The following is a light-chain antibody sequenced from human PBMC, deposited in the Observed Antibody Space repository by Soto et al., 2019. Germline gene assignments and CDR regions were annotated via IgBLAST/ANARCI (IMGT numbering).Light chain of an antibody. J-gene: IGLJ1*01. CDR1: SSDVGAYNY. CDR3: SSYTCNSPHV. V-gene: IGLV2-14*01. CDR2: EVS. Sequence: QSALTQPASVSGSPGQSITISCTGTSSDVGAYNYVSWYQQHPGKAPKLMIYEVSNRPSGVSNRFSGSKSGKTASLTISGLQAEDEADYYCSSYTCNSPHVFGTGTKLTVL.